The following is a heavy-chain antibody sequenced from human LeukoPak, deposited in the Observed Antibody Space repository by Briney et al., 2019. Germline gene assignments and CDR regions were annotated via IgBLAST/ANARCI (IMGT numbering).Heavy chain of an antibody. CDR3: VRDLGYDRSPYWQKYFDS. Sequence: GGSLRLSCAASGFTFINYWMHWVRQAPGKGLVWVSDINNDGSRTSYADSVKGRFTMSRDNAKNTLYLQMNSLRAEDTAVYYCVRDLGYDRSPYWQKYFDSGGPGTLVTVSS. CDR2: INNDGSRT. V-gene: IGHV3-74*01. D-gene: IGHD3-22*01. CDR1: GFTFINYW. J-gene: IGHJ4*02.